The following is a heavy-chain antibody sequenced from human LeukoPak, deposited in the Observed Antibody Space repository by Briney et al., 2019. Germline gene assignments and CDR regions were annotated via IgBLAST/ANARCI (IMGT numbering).Heavy chain of an antibody. Sequence: SETLSPTCTVSGGSISSYYWSWIRQPPGKGLEWIGYIYYSGSTNYNPSLKSRVTISVDTSKNQFSLKLSSVTAADTAVYYCASRDYWGQGTLVTVSS. CDR2: IYYSGST. J-gene: IGHJ4*02. V-gene: IGHV4-59*08. CDR3: ASRDY. CDR1: GGSISSYY.